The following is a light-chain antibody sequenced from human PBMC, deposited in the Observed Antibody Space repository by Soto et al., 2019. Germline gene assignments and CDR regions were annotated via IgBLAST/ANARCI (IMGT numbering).Light chain of an antibody. J-gene: IGLJ1*01. V-gene: IGLV1-40*01. CDR3: QSYDRSLSACYD. Sequence: QSVLTQPPSVSGAPGQRVSICCTGRTSNVWATYNVRWYEQLPGTAPKLLISGNSKRPSAFPDRFSRSKPGTSASLATTGLPADDEADYYCQSYDRSLSACYDFGTGTKLHVL. CDR2: GNS. CDR1: TSNVWATYN.